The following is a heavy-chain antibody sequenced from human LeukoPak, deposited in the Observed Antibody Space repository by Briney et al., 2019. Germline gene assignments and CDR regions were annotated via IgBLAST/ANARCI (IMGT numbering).Heavy chain of an antibody. CDR3: ARDEIRRTFDY. V-gene: IGHV3-7*03. D-gene: IGHD3-10*01. CDR2: IKEDGSEK. Sequence: GGSLRLSCAASGFTFSSYAMHWVRQAPGKGPEWVANIKEDGSEKYYVDSMKGRFTISRDNAKNSLYLQINSLRAEDTAVYYCARDEIRRTFDYWGQGALVTVSS. J-gene: IGHJ4*02. CDR1: GFTFSSYA.